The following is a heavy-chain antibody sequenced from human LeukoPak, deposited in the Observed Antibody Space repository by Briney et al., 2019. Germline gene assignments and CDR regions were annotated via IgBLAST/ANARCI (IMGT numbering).Heavy chain of an antibody. V-gene: IGHV4-31*03. D-gene: IGHD2-2*02. Sequence: PSQTLSLTCTVSGGSISSGGYYWSWIRQHPGKGLEWIGYIYYSGSTYYNPSLKSRVTISVDTSKNQFSLKLSSVTAADTAVYYCARHGYCSSTSCYTRGWYFDLWGRGTLVTVSP. CDR3: ARHGYCSSTSCYTRGWYFDL. CDR2: IYYSGST. CDR1: GGSISSGGYY. J-gene: IGHJ2*01.